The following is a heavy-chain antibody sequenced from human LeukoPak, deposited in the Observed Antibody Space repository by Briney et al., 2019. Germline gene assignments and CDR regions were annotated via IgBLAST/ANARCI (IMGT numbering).Heavy chain of an antibody. V-gene: IGHV3-21*01. CDR1: GFTFSSYA. CDR3: ASSSGRYID. CDR2: ITPSSTYI. J-gene: IGHJ4*02. Sequence: GGSLRLSCAASGFTFSSYAMNWVRQAPGKGLEWVSSITPSSTYIYYADSVKGRFTISRDNAKYSLYLQMNSLRVEDTAVYYCASSSGRYIDWGQGTLVTVSS. D-gene: IGHD6-19*01.